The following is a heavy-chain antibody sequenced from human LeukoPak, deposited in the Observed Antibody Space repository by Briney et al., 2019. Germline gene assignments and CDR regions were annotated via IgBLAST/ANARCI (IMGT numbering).Heavy chain of an antibody. V-gene: IGHV4-59*01. CDR1: NGSISDSY. D-gene: IGHD3-22*01. Sequence: PSETLSLTCTVSNGSISDSYWNWIRQPPGTGLEWIGYVYYSGSTNYNPSLKSRVAISVDTSKNQFSLKLTSVIAADTAVYYCAREWVYYDSSGYRAFDIWGQGTMVTVSS. CDR2: VYYSGST. J-gene: IGHJ3*02. CDR3: AREWVYYDSSGYRAFDI.